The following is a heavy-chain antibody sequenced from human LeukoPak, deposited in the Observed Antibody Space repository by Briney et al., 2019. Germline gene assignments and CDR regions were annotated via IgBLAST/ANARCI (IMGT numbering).Heavy chain of an antibody. J-gene: IGHJ4*02. CDR2: LNSDGSSI. CDR1: RCTFSSSW. D-gene: IGHD6-19*01. V-gene: IGHV3-74*01. CDR3: ARGVAGTLDY. Sequence: GGSLKLSCAASRCTFSSSWMHWVSQVPGKGLVWVSRLNSDGSSINYADSVKGRFTISRDNAENTLYLQMNSLRVEDTAVYYCARGVAGTLDYWGQGTLITVSS.